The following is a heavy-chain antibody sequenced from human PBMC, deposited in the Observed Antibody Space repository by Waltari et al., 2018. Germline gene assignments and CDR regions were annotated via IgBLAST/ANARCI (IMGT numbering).Heavy chain of an antibody. CDR1: GLNFRSYS. D-gene: IGHD2-15*01. CDR3: ARDFYCSDGRCTDY. CDR2: ISDGRDYS. Sequence: EVQLVESGGGLVKPGGSLRLSCVVSGLNFRSYSMNWVRQAPGKGLEWVSYISDGRDYSYYADSVKGRFTISRDNAKNSLYLQMNRLRTDDTAVYYCARDFYCSDGRCTDYWGQGTLVTVSS. J-gene: IGHJ4*02. V-gene: IGHV3-21*01.